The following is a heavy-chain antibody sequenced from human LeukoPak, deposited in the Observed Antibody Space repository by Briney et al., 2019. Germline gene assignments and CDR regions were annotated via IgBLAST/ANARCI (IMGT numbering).Heavy chain of an antibody. Sequence: SETLSLTCTVSGGSISSYYWSWIRQPPGKGLEWIGYIYYSGSTNYNPSLKSRVTISVDTSKNQFSLKLSSVTPEDTAVYYCARELSYYYSSGSSPSHDWGQGTLVTVSS. D-gene: IGHD3-10*01. V-gene: IGHV4-59*12. CDR1: GGSISSYY. CDR2: IYYSGST. J-gene: IGHJ4*02. CDR3: ARELSYYYSSGSSPSHD.